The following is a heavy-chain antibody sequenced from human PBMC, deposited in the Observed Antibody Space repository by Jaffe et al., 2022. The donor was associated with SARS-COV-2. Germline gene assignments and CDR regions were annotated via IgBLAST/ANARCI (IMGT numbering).Heavy chain of an antibody. D-gene: IGHD3-10*01. J-gene: IGHJ5*02. CDR1: GGSFSGYY. CDR2: INHSGST. V-gene: IGHV4-34*01. Sequence: QVQLQQWGAGLLKPSETLSLTCAVYGGSFSGYYWSWIRQPPGKGLEWIGEINHSGSTNYNPSLKSRVTISVDTSKNQFSLKLSSVTAADTAVYYCARGNPGGSGSSNWFDPWGQGTLVTVSS. CDR3: ARGNPGGSGSSNWFDP.